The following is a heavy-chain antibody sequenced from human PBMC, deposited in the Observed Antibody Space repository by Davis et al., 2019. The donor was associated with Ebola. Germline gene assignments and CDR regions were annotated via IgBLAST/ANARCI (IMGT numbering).Heavy chain of an antibody. J-gene: IGHJ6*02. CDR3: ARVCSGGSCYYYYGMDV. CDR2: INPSGGST. D-gene: IGHD2-15*01. V-gene: IGHV1-46*01. Sequence: ASVKVSCKASGYTFTSYYMHWVRQAPGQGLEWMGIINPSGGSTSYAQKFQGRVTMTRDTSTSTVYMELSSLRSEDTAVYYCARVCSGGSCYYYYGMDVWGQGTTVTVS. CDR1: GYTFTSYY.